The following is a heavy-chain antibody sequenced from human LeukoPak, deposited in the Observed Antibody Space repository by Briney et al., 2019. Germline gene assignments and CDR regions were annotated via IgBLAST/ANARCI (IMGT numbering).Heavy chain of an antibody. V-gene: IGHV3-21*01. Sequence: PGGSLLLSCAASGFTFSSYSMNWVRQAPGKGLEWVSSISSSSSYIYYADSVKGRFTISRDNAQNSQYLQMNSLRAEDTAVYYCARGRGGFAVDYWGQGTLVTVSS. CDR1: GFTFSSYS. D-gene: IGHD3-10*01. CDR3: ARGRGGFAVDY. J-gene: IGHJ4*02. CDR2: ISSSSSYI.